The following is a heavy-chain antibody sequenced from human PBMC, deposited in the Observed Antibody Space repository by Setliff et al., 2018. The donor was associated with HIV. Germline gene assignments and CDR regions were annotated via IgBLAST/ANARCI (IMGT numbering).Heavy chain of an antibody. D-gene: IGHD6-19*01. J-gene: IGHJ4*02. V-gene: IGHV2-5*01. CDR3: AHSRSGVES. CDR2: IYWNDDR. Sequence: SGPTLVNPTQPLTLTCSFSGFSLKTTGVGVGWVRQPPGKALEWLGFIYWNDDRGHSPSLRSRVTITKDTSKNQVVLTMTNMDPEDTATYFCAHSRSGVESWGQGLLVTVSS. CDR1: GFSLKTTGVG.